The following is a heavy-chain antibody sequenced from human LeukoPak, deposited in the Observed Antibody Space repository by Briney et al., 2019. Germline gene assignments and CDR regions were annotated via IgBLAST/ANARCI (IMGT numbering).Heavy chain of an antibody. D-gene: IGHD1-26*01. V-gene: IGHV3-23*01. J-gene: IGHJ4*02. CDR1: AFIFRSYA. Sequence: GGSLRPSCAASAFIFRSYAMCWVRQAPGKGLEWVSAISGGGGTTYYADSVKGRFTISRDNSKNTLFLQMNSLRAEDTAVYYCARVMLVGGTRSFDYWGQGTLVTVSS. CDR3: ARVMLVGGTRSFDY. CDR2: ISGGGGTT.